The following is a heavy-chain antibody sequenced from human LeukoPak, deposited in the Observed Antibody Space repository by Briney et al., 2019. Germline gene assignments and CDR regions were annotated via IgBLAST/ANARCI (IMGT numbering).Heavy chain of an antibody. J-gene: IGHJ4*02. CDR3: AREDWEPYYFDY. V-gene: IGHV3-21*01. Sequence: GGSLRLSCAASGFTFSSYSMNWVRQAPGKGLEWVSSISSSSSYIYYADSVKGRFTISRDNAKNSLYLQMNSLRAEDTAVYYCAREDWEPYYFDYWGQGTLVTVSS. D-gene: IGHD1-26*01. CDR2: ISSSSSYI. CDR1: GFTFSSYS.